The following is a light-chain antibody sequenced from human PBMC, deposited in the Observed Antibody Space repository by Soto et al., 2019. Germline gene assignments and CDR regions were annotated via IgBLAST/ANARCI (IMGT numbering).Light chain of an antibody. Sequence: QPASVSGSPGQSITISCTGTSSDVGSYNLVSWYQQHPGKAPKLMIYEVSKRPSGVSNRFSGSKSGNTASLTISGLQAEDEADYYCCSYAGSSTLRVFGTGTKLTVL. V-gene: IGLV2-23*02. CDR2: EVS. CDR3: CSYAGSSTLRV. J-gene: IGLJ1*01. CDR1: SSDVGSYNL.